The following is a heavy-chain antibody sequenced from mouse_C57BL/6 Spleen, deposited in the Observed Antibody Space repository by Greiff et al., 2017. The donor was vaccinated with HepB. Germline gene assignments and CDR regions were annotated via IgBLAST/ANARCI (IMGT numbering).Heavy chain of an antibody. D-gene: IGHD2-4*01. Sequence: DVHLVESGGGLVQPGGSLKLSCAASGFTFSDYYMYWVRQTPEKRLEWVAYISNGGGSTYYPDTVKGRFTISRDNAKNTLYLQMSRLKSEDTAMYYCARQGDYLYYFDYWGQGTTLTVSS. V-gene: IGHV5-12*01. CDR1: GFTFSDYY. J-gene: IGHJ2*01. CDR2: ISNGGGST. CDR3: ARQGDYLYYFDY.